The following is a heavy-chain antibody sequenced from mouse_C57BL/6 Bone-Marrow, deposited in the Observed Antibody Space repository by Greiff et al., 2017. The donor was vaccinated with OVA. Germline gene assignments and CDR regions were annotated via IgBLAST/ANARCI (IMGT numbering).Heavy chain of an antibody. J-gene: IGHJ2*01. CDR2: IHPNSGST. D-gene: IGHD2-4*01. CDR3: ARCSYDYGPFDY. V-gene: IGHV1-64*01. CDR1: GYTFTSYW. Sequence: QVQLQQPGAELVKPGASVKLSCKASGYTFTSYWMHWVKQRPGQGLEWIGMIHPNSGSTNYNEKFKSKATLTVDKSSSTAYMQLSSLTSEDSAVYYCARCSYDYGPFDYWGQGTTLTVSS.